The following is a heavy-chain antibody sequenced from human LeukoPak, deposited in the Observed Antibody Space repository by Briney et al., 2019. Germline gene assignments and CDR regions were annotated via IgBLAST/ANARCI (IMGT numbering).Heavy chain of an antibody. CDR2: INPNSGGT. CDR1: AYTFTAFY. Sequence: ASVKVSCKASAYTFTAFYMHWVRQAPGQGLEWMGWINPNSGGTNYEQQFQGRVTMTRDTSISTAYMELSRLRSDDTAVYYCATRTYYYDSSGSDYFDYWGQGTLVTVSS. V-gene: IGHV1-2*02. J-gene: IGHJ4*02. D-gene: IGHD3-22*01. CDR3: ATRTYYYDSSGSDYFDY.